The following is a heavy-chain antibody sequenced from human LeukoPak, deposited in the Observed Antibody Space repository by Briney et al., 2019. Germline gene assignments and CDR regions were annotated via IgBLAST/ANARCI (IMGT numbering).Heavy chain of an antibody. CDR3: ANSIVGAATAIDY. CDR1: GXSISSISYY. V-gene: IGHV4-39*01. CDR2: LYYTGST. D-gene: IGHD1-26*01. J-gene: IGHJ4*02. Sequence: SETLSLTCTVSGXSISSISYYWGWIRQPPGEGLEWIGSLYYTGSTYYNPSLRSRVTISVDTSKNQFSLKLSSVTAADTAVYYCANSIVGAATAIDYWGQGTLVTVSS.